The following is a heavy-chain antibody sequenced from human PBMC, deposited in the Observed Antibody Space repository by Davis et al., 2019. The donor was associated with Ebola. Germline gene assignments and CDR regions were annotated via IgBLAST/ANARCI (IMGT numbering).Heavy chain of an antibody. J-gene: IGHJ5*02. CDR1: GYTFTSYD. D-gene: IGHD4-17*01. Sequence: ASVKVSCKASGYTFTSYDINWVRQAPGQGLEWMGWISAYNGNTNYAQKLQGRVTMTTDTSTSTAYMELRSLRSDDTAVYYCARDMTTVTTGWFDPWGQGTLVTVSS. CDR3: ARDMTTVTTGWFDP. V-gene: IGHV1-18*01. CDR2: ISAYNGNT.